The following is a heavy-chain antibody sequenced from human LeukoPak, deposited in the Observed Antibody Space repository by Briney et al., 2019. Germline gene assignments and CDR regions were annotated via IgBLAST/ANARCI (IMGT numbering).Heavy chain of an antibody. D-gene: IGHD3-10*01. J-gene: IGHJ4*02. CDR1: GFTFSNYA. Sequence: GGSQTLFCAASGFTFSNYAMSWVRQAPGRGLDWVSIISGTGGNTYYADSVKGQFTMNRDNSKNTLYLQMNGLRAEDTAVYYCAKEEYYGEGSYPDYWGQGTLVTVSS. CDR2: ISGTGGNT. CDR3: AKEEYYGEGSYPDY. V-gene: IGHV3-23*01.